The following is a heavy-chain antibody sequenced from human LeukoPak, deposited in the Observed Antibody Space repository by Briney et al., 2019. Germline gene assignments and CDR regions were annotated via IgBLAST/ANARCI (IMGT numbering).Heavy chain of an antibody. V-gene: IGHV4-59*12. CDR1: GGSISSYY. CDR2: IYYSGST. J-gene: IGHJ3*01. Sequence: SETLSLTCTVSGGSISSYYWSWIRQPPGKGLEWIGYIYYSGSTNYNPSLKSRVTISVDTSKNQFSLKLSSVTAADTAVYYCARERGFCSGGTCYSDGLDFWGQGTMVTVSS. CDR3: ARERGFCSGGTCYSDGLDF. D-gene: IGHD2-15*01.